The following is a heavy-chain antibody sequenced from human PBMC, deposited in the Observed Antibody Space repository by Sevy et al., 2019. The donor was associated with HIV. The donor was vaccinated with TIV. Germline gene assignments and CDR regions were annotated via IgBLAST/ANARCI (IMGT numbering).Heavy chain of an antibody. CDR2: INHSGST. Sequence: SETLSLTCAVYGGSFSGYYWSWIRQPPGKGLEWIGEINHSGSTNYNPSLKSRVTISVDTSKNQFSLKLSSVTAADTAVYYCARGDQGYYDSSGYYRDYFDYWGQGTLVTVSS. CDR3: ARGDQGYYDSSGYYRDYFDY. J-gene: IGHJ4*02. V-gene: IGHV4-34*01. D-gene: IGHD3-22*01. CDR1: GGSFSGYY.